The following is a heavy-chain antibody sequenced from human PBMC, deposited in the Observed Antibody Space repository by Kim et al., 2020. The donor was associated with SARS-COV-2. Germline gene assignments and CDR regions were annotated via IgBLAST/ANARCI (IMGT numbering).Heavy chain of an antibody. CDR2: INPSGGST. V-gene: IGHV1-46*01. D-gene: IGHD2-2*01. Sequence: ASVKVSCKASGYTFTSYYMHWVRQAPGQGLEWMGIINPSGGSTSYAQKFQGRVTMTRDTSTSTVYMELSSLRSEDTAVYYCASGSCSSTSCLDITYWGQGTLVTVSS. CDR1: GYTFTSYY. J-gene: IGHJ4*02. CDR3: ASGSCSSTSCLDITY.